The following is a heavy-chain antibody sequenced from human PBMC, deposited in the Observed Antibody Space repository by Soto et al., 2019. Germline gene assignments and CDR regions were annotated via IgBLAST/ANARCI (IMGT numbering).Heavy chain of an antibody. Sequence: SETLSLTCAVSGGSVTSGDYYWTWIRQPPGKGLEWIGYIYYNGSTHYNPSLKSRVAISRDPSKNQFSLKLSSVTAADTAVYYCARAGSIRSYVSRWYSGYWGQGTLVTVSS. CDR1: GGSVTSGDYY. V-gene: IGHV4-30-4*01. J-gene: IGHJ4*02. CDR2: IYYNGST. D-gene: IGHD5-18*01. CDR3: ARAGSIRSYVSRWYSGY.